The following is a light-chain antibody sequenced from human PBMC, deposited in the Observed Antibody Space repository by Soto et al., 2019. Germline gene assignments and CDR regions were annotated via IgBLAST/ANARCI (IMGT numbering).Light chain of an antibody. CDR2: AAS. Sequence: EVVMTQSPSTLSVSPGERATLSCRASQNVGSNLAWYQQKPGQTPRPLLFAASTRPTGIPARFSGSGSGTDFTLPVNSLQSDDVAVYYYQQYNNSPPFTFGQGTKLEIK. J-gene: IGKJ2*01. CDR3: QQYNNSPPFT. CDR1: QNVGSN. V-gene: IGKV3-15*01.